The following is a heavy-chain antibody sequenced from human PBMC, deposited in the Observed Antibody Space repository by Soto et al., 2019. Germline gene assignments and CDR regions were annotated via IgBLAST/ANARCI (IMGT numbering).Heavy chain of an antibody. V-gene: IGHV4-34*01. Sequence: PSETLSLTCAVYGGSFSGYYWSWIRQPPGKGLEWIGEIIHSGSTTYNPSLKSRVTISVDTSKNLFSLKLSFVTAADTALYYCARGRYCSSTSCYVRWFDPWGQGTLVTVSS. CDR3: ARGRYCSSTSCYVRWFDP. J-gene: IGHJ5*02. D-gene: IGHD2-2*01. CDR1: GGSFSGYY. CDR2: IIHSGST.